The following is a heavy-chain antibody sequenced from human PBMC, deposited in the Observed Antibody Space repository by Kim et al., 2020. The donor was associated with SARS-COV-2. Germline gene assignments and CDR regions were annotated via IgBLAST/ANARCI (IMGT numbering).Heavy chain of an antibody. CDR2: INHSGST. V-gene: IGHV4-34*01. CDR3: ARGRGYCSSTSCYGPDNW. J-gene: IGHJ5*01. Sequence: SETLSLTCAVYGGSFSGYYWSWIRQPPGKGLEWIGEINHSGSTNYNPSLKSRVTISVDTSKNQFSLKLSSVTAADTAVYYCARGRGYCSSTSCYGPDNW. D-gene: IGHD2-2*01. CDR1: GGSFSGYY.